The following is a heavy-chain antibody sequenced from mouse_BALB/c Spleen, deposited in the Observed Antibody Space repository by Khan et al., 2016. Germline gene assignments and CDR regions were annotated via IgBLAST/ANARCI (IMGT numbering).Heavy chain of an antibody. Sequence: QVQLQQSGAELARPGASVKLSCKATGYTFTSYWMQWVKQRPGQGLEWIGAIYPGDGDTRYTQKFKGKATLTADKSSNTAYMQLSSLASEDSAVYSFAKGGRAMDYWGQGTSVTVSS. CDR1: GYTFTSYW. CDR2: IYPGDGDT. CDR3: AKGGRAMDY. J-gene: IGHJ4*01. V-gene: IGHV1-87*01.